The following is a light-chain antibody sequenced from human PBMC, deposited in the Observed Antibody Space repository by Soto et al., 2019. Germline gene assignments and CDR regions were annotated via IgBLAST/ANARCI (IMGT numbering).Light chain of an antibody. CDR2: DNN. J-gene: IGLJ3*02. Sequence: QSVLTQPPSVSAAPGQTVTISCSGSSSNIGKNYVSWYQQVPGTAPKLLIYDNNKRVSGIPDRFSGSKSGTSATLGITGLQTGDEADYYCEAWDSGFNVGVFGGGTKLTVL. CDR3: EAWDSGFNVGV. CDR1: SSNIGKNY. V-gene: IGLV1-51*01.